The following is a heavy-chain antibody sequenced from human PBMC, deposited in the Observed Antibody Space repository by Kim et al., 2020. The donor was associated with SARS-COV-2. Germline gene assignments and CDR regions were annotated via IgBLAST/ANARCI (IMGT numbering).Heavy chain of an antibody. Sequence: GSLRLSCVASGFTFRSFWMTWVRQAPGEGLEWVASIKEDGSEKNYVDSAKGRFTIARDNAKNSMHLQMTYLRVEDTAVYYCLRDFLGVWGQGTTVTVSS. D-gene: IGHD3-16*01. CDR3: LRDFLGV. CDR2: IKEDGSEK. CDR1: GFTFRSFW. V-gene: IGHV3-7*01. J-gene: IGHJ6*02.